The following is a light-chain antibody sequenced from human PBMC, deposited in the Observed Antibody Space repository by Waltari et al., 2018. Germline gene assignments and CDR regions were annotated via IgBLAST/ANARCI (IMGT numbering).Light chain of an antibody. CDR3: QQYNTWPYT. CDR1: QSIRSN. J-gene: IGKJ2*01. V-gene: IGKV3-15*01. CDR2: GAS. Sequence: EIVMTQSPATLSVSPGDRGTLSCRASQSIRSNLAWYQQKPGQAPRLLIYGASSRATGIPARFSGTGSGTEFTLTINSLQSEDFAVYYCQQYNTWPYTFGQGTKLEIK.